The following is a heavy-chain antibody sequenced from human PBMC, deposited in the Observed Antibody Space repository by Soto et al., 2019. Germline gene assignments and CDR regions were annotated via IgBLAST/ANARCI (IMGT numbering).Heavy chain of an antibody. D-gene: IGHD3-10*01. CDR2: INTDGTRT. Sequence: DVQLVESGGGLVQPGGSLRLSCAASGFTFNNYWMHWVRQAPGKGLMWVSRINTDGTRTTYADSVKGRFAISRDNANNTVYLKMNSLRADDTAVYFCARVKSGSYDWSDPWGQGTLVTVSS. V-gene: IGHV3-74*01. CDR3: ARVKSGSYDWSDP. CDR1: GFTFNNYW. J-gene: IGHJ5*02.